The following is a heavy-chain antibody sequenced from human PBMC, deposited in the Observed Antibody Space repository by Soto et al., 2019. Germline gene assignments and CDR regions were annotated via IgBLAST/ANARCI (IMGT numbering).Heavy chain of an antibody. CDR1: GGSVSSGSYY. CDR2: IYYSGST. Sequence: QVQLQESGPGLVKPSETLSLTCTVSGGSVSSGSYYWSWIRQPPGKGLEWIGYIYYSGSTNYNPSLKSRVIIAVDTSKNQFSLKPSSVTAADTAVYYCARTDDYGDYIRDYWGQGTLVTVSS. CDR3: ARTDDYGDYIRDY. J-gene: IGHJ4*02. D-gene: IGHD4-17*01. V-gene: IGHV4-61*01.